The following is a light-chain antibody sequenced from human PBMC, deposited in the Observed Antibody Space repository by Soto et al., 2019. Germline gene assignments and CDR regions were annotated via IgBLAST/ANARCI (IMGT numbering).Light chain of an antibody. Sequence: QSALTQPPSASGSPGQSVTISCTGTSSDVGGYNSVSWYQQQPGKAPKLMIYEVSKRPSGVPDRFSGSKSGNTASLTGSGLQAEDEADYYCSSYAGQNTLNVVFGGGTKLTVL. V-gene: IGLV2-8*01. CDR3: SSYAGQNTLNVV. J-gene: IGLJ2*01. CDR1: SSDVGGYNS. CDR2: EVS.